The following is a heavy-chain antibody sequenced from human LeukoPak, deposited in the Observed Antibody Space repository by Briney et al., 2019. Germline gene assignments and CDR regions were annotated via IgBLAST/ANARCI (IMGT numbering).Heavy chain of an antibody. Sequence: GASLKISCKGSGYSFTSYWIGWVRQLPGKGLEWMGIIYPGDSDTRYSPSFQGQVTISADKSISTASLQWSSLKASDTAMYYCARHHYYDSSGYFDYWGQGTLVTVSS. J-gene: IGHJ4*02. CDR3: ARHHYYDSSGYFDY. D-gene: IGHD3-22*01. CDR2: IYPGDSDT. V-gene: IGHV5-51*01. CDR1: GYSFTSYW.